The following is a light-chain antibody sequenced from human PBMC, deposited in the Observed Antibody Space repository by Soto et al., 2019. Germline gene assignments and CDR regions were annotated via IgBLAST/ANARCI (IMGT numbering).Light chain of an antibody. CDR2: GAS. V-gene: IGKV3-20*01. CDR3: QEYVSPLWA. CDR1: QSVSNNY. J-gene: IGKJ1*01. Sequence: LTQSSGTLSLTPGERATLSCRASQSVSNNYLAWYQQKPGQAPRLLIYGASSRTTGIPDRFSGSGSATDFTLTISRLEPEDFAVYCCQEYVSPLWAFGQGTKVDIK.